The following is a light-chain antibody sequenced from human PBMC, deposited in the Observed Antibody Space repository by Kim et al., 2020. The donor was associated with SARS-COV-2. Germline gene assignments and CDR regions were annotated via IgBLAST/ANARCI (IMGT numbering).Light chain of an antibody. CDR1: QGIRND. J-gene: IGKJ2*01. Sequence: AIQMTQSPSSLSASVGDRVTITCRASQGIRNDLSWYLQKPGKAPQLLIYAASNLQSGVPSRFSGSGSDTHFTLTISSLQLDDFATFCCLQDYGYPRTFGQGTKLEI. CDR3: LQDYGYPRT. V-gene: IGKV1-6*01. CDR2: AAS.